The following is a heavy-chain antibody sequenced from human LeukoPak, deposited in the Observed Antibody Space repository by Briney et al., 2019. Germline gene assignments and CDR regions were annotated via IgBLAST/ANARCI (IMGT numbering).Heavy chain of an antibody. J-gene: IGHJ3*02. CDR3: AKDPRPHYYDTRADAFDI. Sequence: GGSLRLSCAASGFTFSSYAMSWVRPAPGKGLEWVSVISGTGGSTHYADAVKGRFTISRDNSKNTLFLQMSSLRAEDTAVYYCAKDPRPHYYDTRADAFDIWGQGTMVTVSS. D-gene: IGHD3-22*01. V-gene: IGHV3-23*01. CDR2: ISGTGGST. CDR1: GFTFSSYA.